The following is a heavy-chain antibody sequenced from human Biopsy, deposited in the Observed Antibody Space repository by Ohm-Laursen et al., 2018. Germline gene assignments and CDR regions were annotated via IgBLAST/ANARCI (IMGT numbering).Heavy chain of an antibody. D-gene: IGHD6-19*01. CDR3: ARTPGKAVAGRFLDL. CDR1: GGSTHDYF. V-gene: IGHV4-4*07. J-gene: IGHJ2*01. CDR2: IYSSGGS. Sequence: TLSLTCSVSGGSTHDYFWSWIRQPAGETLEWIGRIYSSGGSSYNPSLKSRISMSMDTSNNQFSLTLTSVTAADTAVYYCARTPGKAVAGRFLDLWGRGTLVTVSS.